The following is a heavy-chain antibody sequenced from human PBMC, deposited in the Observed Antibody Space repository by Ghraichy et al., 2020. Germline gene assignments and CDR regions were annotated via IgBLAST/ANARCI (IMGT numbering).Heavy chain of an antibody. J-gene: IGHJ4*02. V-gene: IGHV4-34*01. CDR1: GGSIGGYY. D-gene: IGHD2-15*01. Sequence: SETLSLTCSVYGGSIGGYYLSWIRHSPGQGLEWIGEINYVGVTIYNPSLESRVTISLDTYNNQFSLSLASVTAADTALYFCARGRYCGGGACYPRPSSFDYWGQGIPVTVSS. CDR2: INYVGVT. CDR3: ARGRYCGGGACYPRPSSFDY.